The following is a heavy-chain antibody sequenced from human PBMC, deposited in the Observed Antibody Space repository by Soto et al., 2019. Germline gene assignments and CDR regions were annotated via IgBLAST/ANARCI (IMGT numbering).Heavy chain of an antibody. Sequence: ASLKVSCKASGYTFTSYYMHWVRQAPGQGLEWMGIINPSGGSTSYAQKFQGRVTMTRDTSISTAYMELSRLRSDDTAVYYCARDTKLLWFGEPNLYGMDVWGQETTVTVSS. J-gene: IGHJ6*02. D-gene: IGHD3-10*01. CDR1: GYTFTSYY. CDR2: INPSGGST. CDR3: ARDTKLLWFGEPNLYGMDV. V-gene: IGHV1-46*01.